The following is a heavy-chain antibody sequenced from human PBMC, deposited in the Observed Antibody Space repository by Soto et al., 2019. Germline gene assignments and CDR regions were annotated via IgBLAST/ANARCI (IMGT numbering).Heavy chain of an antibody. Sequence: GGSLRLTCAASRFTSDDYTMHWVRQAPGKGLEWVSLISWDGGSTYYADSVKGRFTISRDNSKNSLYLQMNSLRTEDTALYYCAKDIYSYGYWPFDYWGQGTLVTVSS. V-gene: IGHV3-43*01. J-gene: IGHJ4*02. CDR3: AKDIYSYGYWPFDY. CDR1: RFTSDDYT. CDR2: ISWDGGST. D-gene: IGHD5-18*01.